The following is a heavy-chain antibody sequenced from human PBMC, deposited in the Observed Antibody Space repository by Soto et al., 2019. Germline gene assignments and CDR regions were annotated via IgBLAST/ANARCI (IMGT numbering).Heavy chain of an antibody. V-gene: IGHV3-23*01. J-gene: IGHJ6*03. CDR3: AVGTLNYYYYMDV. Sequence: GGSLRLSCAASGFTFRNYAMSWVRQAPGKGLEWVSSISGSGSSTYYADSVKGRFTISRDNAKNTLYLQMNSLRAEDTAVYYCAVGTLNYYYYMDVWGKGTTVTVSS. CDR2: ISGSGSST. CDR1: GFTFRNYA.